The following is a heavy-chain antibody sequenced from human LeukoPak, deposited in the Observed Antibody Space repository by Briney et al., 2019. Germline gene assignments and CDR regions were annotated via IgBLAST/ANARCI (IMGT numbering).Heavy chain of an antibody. V-gene: IGHV3-66*02. Sequence: GGSLRHSFAASGFTVSNTKLSGVRQPPGRGLDGVSVIYSGGSTYYADSVRGRFTISRDNSKNTLYLQMNSLRPEDTAVYYCARGGYESGRSPGSYLVYWGQGTLVTVSS. CDR2: IYSGGST. CDR1: GFTVSNTK. J-gene: IGHJ4*02. CDR3: ARGGYESGRSPGSYLVY. D-gene: IGHD3-22*01.